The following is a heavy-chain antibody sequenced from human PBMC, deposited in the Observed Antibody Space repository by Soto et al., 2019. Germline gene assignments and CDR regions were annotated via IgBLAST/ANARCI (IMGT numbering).Heavy chain of an antibody. J-gene: IGHJ5*02. CDR2: INPDNGNT. Sequence: ASVKVSCKASGYTFTRYTMNWVRQAPGQRIEWMGWINPDNGNTKSSQKFQDRVIINRDTSAITAHMDLSTLRSDDTAVGYCARGIATGQLDPWGQGTLVTVSS. D-gene: IGHD2-15*01. CDR3: ARGIATGQLDP. V-gene: IGHV1-3*01. CDR1: GYTFTRYT.